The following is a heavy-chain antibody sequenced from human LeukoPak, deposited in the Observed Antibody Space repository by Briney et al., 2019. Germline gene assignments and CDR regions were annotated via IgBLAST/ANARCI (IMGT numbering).Heavy chain of an antibody. Sequence: GGSLRLSCAASGFTFSSYGMHWVRQAPGKGLEWVAFIRYDGSNKYYADSVKGRFTISRDNSKNTLYLQMNSLRAEDTAVYYCAPHYYDFWSGYLGFDPWGQGTLVTVSS. CDR3: APHYYDFWSGYLGFDP. D-gene: IGHD3-3*01. CDR1: GFTFSSYG. CDR2: IRYDGSNK. J-gene: IGHJ5*02. V-gene: IGHV3-30*02.